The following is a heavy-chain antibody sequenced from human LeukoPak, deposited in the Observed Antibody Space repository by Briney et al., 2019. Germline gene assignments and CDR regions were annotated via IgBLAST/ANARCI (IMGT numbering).Heavy chain of an antibody. CDR1: GGTFNSYA. Sequence: SVKVSCKASGGTFNSYAISWLRQAPAQGLEWMGRIIPILGIANYAQKFQGRVTITADKSTSTAYMELSSLRSEDTAVYYCARSLNYGDFPFDYWGQGTLVTVSS. J-gene: IGHJ4*02. CDR3: ARSLNYGDFPFDY. D-gene: IGHD4-17*01. V-gene: IGHV1-69*04. CDR2: IIPILGIA.